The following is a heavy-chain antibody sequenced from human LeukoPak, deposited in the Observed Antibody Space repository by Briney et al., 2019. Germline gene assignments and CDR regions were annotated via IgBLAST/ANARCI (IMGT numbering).Heavy chain of an antibody. V-gene: IGHV3-48*03. CDR3: ARGPSIAARYDAFDI. CDR1: EFTFTSYE. J-gene: IGHJ3*02. D-gene: IGHD6-6*01. Sequence: GGSLRLSCASSEFTFTSYELNWVRQAPGKGLEWVSYISSSGNTISYADSVKGRFTISRDNAKNSLYLQVISLRAEDTAVYYCARGPSIAARYDAFDIWGRGTMVTVSS. CDR2: ISSSGNTI.